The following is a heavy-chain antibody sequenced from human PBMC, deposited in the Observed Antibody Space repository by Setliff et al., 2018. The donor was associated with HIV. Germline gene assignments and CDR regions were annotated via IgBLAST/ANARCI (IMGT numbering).Heavy chain of an antibody. CDR2: INHSGST. CDR1: GGSFSGYY. V-gene: IGHV4-34*01. J-gene: IGHJ6*02. D-gene: IGHD2-2*01. CDR3: ARMDSSTWPDYYFYGMDV. Sequence: SETLSLTCAVYGGSFSGYYWSWIRQPPGKGLEWIGEINHSGSTNYNPSLKSRLTISVDKSKSQFSLKVRSVTAADTAVYYCARMDSSTWPDYYFYGMDVWGQGTTVTVSS.